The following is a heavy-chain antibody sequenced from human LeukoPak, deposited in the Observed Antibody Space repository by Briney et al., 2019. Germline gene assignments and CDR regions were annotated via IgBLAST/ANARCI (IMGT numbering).Heavy chain of an antibody. J-gene: IGHJ5*02. CDR1: GYSISSGCY. CDR3: ARVWSVYCSSTSCYVAYNWFDP. V-gene: IGHV4-38-2*01. CDR2: IYHSGST. D-gene: IGHD2-2*01. Sequence: KPSETLSLTCAVSGYSISSGCYWGWIRQPPGKGLEWIGSIYHSGSTYYNPSLKSRVTISVDTSKNQFSLKLSSVTAADTAVYYCARVWSVYCSSTSCYVAYNWFDPWGQGTLVTVS.